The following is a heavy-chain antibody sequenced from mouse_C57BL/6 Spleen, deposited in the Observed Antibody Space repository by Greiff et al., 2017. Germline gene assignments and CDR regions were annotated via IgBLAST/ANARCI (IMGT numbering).Heavy chain of an antibody. D-gene: IGHD1-1*01. CDR2: LYPGDGDT. J-gene: IGHJ2*01. CDR1: GYAFSSSW. V-gene: IGHV1-82*01. CDR3: ARGPYGSTLDY. Sequence: QVQLQQSGPELVKPGASVKISCKASGYAFSSSWMNWVKQRPGKGLEWIGRLYPGDGDTNYNGKFKGKATLTADKSSSTAYMQLSSLTSEDSAVYFCARGPYGSTLDYWGQGTTLTVSS.